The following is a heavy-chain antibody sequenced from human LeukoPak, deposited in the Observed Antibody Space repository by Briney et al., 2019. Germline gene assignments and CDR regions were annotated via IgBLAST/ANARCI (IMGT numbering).Heavy chain of an antibody. J-gene: IGHJ4*02. D-gene: IGHD6-19*01. CDR3: ARAGYSSGWRIDY. CDR2: ISSSSSYI. CDR1: GFTFSSYS. V-gene: IGHV3-21*01. Sequence: GGSLRLSCAASGFTFSSYSMNWVRQAPGKGREWGSSISSSSSYIYYADSVKGRFTISSDNAKNSLCLQMNSLRAEDTAVYYCARAGYSSGWRIDYWGQGTLVTVSS.